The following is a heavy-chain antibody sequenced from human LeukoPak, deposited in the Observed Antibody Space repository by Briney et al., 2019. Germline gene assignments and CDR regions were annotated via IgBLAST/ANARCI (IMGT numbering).Heavy chain of an antibody. Sequence: GSLRLSCAASGFTFSSYAMTWVRQAPGKGLEWVSTLASTGSDTYYADSVKGRFTISRDTSKNTLYLQMNSLRAEDTAVYYCARDHLYGSGSYYNPYWFDPWGQGTLVTVSS. D-gene: IGHD3-10*01. J-gene: IGHJ5*02. CDR2: LASTGSDT. CDR3: ARDHLYGSGSYYNPYWFDP. V-gene: IGHV3-23*01. CDR1: GFTFSSYA.